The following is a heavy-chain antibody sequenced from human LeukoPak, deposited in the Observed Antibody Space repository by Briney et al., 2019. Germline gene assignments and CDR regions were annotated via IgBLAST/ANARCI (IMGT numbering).Heavy chain of an antibody. Sequence: SEALSLTCTVSGGSFTNSHYFWGWIRQPPGKGLEWIANIYHTGTTHYNPSLKSRVTISVDSSKNQFSLKLSSVTAADTAVYYCARLDSNYDGDYWGQGTLVTVSS. J-gene: IGHJ4*02. D-gene: IGHD4-11*01. CDR2: IYHTGTT. CDR1: GGSFTNSHYF. CDR3: ARLDSNYDGDY. V-gene: IGHV4-39*01.